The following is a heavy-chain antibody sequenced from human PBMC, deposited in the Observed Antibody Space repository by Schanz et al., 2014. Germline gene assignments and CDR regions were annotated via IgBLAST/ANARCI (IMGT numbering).Heavy chain of an antibody. J-gene: IGHJ3*02. CDR3: VTEKRMESGTWAKAFDI. D-gene: IGHD3-3*01. CDR1: GGTFSSST. CDR2: IIPILDKT. V-gene: IGHV1-69*08. Sequence: QVQLVQSGAEVKKPGSSVKVSCKASGGTFSSSTLTWVRQAPGQGLEWMGRIIPILDKTNYAQKFQDRVTMTADKSTSTVYMELSSLRSDDTAMYYCVTEKRMESGTWAKAFDIWGQGTIVTVSS.